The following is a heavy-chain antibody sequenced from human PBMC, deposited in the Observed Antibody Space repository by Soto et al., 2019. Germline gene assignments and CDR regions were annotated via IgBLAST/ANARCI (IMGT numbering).Heavy chain of an antibody. CDR3: ASLIGVDVLIDY. J-gene: IGHJ4*01. Sequence: GASVKVSCKASGYSFTDYFVHWVRQAPGQGPEWMGIINPDGGTTGYAQKFQGRVTLTSGKSRNTLYMELRGLTSDDTAVYYCASLIGVDVLIDYWG. V-gene: IGHV1-46*01. CDR1: GYSFTDYF. D-gene: IGHD3-9*01. CDR2: INPDGGTT.